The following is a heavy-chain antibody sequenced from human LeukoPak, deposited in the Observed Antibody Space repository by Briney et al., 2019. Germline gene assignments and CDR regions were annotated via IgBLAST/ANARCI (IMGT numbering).Heavy chain of an antibody. J-gene: IGHJ5*02. V-gene: IGHV1-69*01. CDR1: GGTFSNYP. CDR3: ATHAGGYNYWWFDI. Sequence: SVNVSCKASGGTFSNYPIIWVRQAPGRGLEWLGGIIPIYGTANYALMFQGRITLTAQESTATAYMELRSLTSDDTAMYFCATHAGGYNYWWFDIWGQGTLVSVSS. CDR2: IIPIYGTA. D-gene: IGHD5-24*01.